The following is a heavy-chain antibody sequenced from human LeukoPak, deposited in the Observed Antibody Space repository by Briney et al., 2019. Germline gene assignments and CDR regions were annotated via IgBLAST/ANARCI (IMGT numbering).Heavy chain of an antibody. Sequence: PGGSLRLSCAASGFTFSTYGMHWVRQAPGKGLEWVAVIWYDGSNKYYADSVKGRFTISRDNSKNTLYLQMNSLRAEDTAVYYCARERQGTGRFDYWGQGTLVTVSS. J-gene: IGHJ4*02. V-gene: IGHV3-33*01. CDR2: IWYDGSNK. CDR1: GFTFSTYG. D-gene: IGHD1-1*01. CDR3: ARERQGTGRFDY.